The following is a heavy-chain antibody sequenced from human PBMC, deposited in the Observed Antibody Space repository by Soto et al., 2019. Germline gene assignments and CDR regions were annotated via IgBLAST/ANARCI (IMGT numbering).Heavy chain of an antibody. V-gene: IGHV3-30*18. CDR1: GFTFSDYA. D-gene: IGHD6-19*01. CDR3: AKGGRQWLLTSGCNF. J-gene: IGHJ4*02. CDR2: VSHDGRNT. Sequence: VQLVESGGGVVQPGRSLRLSCAASGFTFSDYAMHWVRQAPGKGLGWVAVVSHDGRNTHYADAVKGRFTISRDSSKNTVSLEMTRLRAEETAVYYCAKGGRQWLLTSGCNFLGEGALDTVSS.